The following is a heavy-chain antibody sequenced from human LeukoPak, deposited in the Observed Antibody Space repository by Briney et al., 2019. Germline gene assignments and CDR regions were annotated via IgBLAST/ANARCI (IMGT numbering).Heavy chain of an antibody. D-gene: IGHD6-13*01. CDR2: IKQDGSEK. Sequence: GGSLRLSCAASGFTFSSYWMSWVRQAPGKGLEWVANIKQDGSEKYYVDSVKGRLTISRDNAKNSLYLQMNSLRAEDTAVYYCARETGIAAAGTPFPYYYYYMDVWGKGTTVTVSS. CDR3: ARETGIAAAGTPFPYYYYYMDV. V-gene: IGHV3-7*01. CDR1: GFTFSSYW. J-gene: IGHJ6*03.